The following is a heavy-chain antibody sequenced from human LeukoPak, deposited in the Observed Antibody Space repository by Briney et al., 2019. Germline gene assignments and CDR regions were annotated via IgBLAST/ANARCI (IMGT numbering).Heavy chain of an antibody. CDR1: GFTFSRYS. J-gene: IGHJ4*02. V-gene: IGHV3-21*01. Sequence: PGGSLRLSCAASGFTFSRYSMNWVRQAPGKGLEWVSSISSSSDYIYYADSVRGRFTISRDNAENSLYLQMNSLRAEDTAVYYCARDPEGLLWFGELQMWPPFFDYWGQGTLVTVSS. CDR3: ARDPEGLLWFGELQMWPPFFDY. CDR2: ISSSSDYI. D-gene: IGHD3-10*01.